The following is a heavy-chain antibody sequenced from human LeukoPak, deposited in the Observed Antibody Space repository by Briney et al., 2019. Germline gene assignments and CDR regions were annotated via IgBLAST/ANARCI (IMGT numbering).Heavy chain of an antibody. J-gene: IGHJ3*02. CDR1: GFTFSSYT. Sequence: KPGASLRLSCAASGFTFSSYTMNWVHQAPGRGLEWVSCISSSSTYMLYADSAKGRFTISRDNAKNTLYLQMNSLRAEDTAMYYCARVTSSRGAIDIWGQGTMVTVSS. CDR2: ISSSSTYM. V-gene: IGHV3-21*01. D-gene: IGHD6-13*01. CDR3: ARVTSSRGAIDI.